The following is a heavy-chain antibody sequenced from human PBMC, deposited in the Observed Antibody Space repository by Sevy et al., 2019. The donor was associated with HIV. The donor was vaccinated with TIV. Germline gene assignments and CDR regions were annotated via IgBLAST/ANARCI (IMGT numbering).Heavy chain of an antibody. CDR1: GFTFSDHY. Sequence: GGSLRLSCVASGFTFSDHYMEWVRQAPGKGLEWVGRTRNKADGYTTEYAASVKGRFTISGDESKNSLYVQMNILKAEDTAVYYCATHAGIAAAGRVFDYWGQGTLVTVSS. D-gene: IGHD6-13*01. CDR3: ATHAGIAAAGRVFDY. CDR2: TRNKADGYTT. J-gene: IGHJ4*02. V-gene: IGHV3-72*01.